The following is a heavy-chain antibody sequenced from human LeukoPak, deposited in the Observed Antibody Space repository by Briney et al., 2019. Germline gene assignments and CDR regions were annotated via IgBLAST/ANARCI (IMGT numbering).Heavy chain of an antibody. V-gene: IGHV4-59*01. CDR2: IYYSGST. Sequence: SETLSLTCTVSGGSISSYYWSWIRQPPGKGLEWIGYIYYSGSTNYNPSLKSRVTISVDTSKNQFPLKLSSVTAADTAVYYCAREVLRFLEWSYMDVWGKGTTVTVSS. CDR3: AREVLRFLEWSYMDV. J-gene: IGHJ6*03. D-gene: IGHD3-3*01. CDR1: GGSISSYY.